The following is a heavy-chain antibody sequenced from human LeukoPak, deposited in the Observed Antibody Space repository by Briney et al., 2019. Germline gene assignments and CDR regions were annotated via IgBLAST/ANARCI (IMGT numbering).Heavy chain of an antibody. D-gene: IGHD2-2*01. CDR3: AKIEGKYQLANIPDS. J-gene: IGHJ4*02. V-gene: IGHV3-30*02. Sequence: PGGSLRLSCVASGFTFSYYGMHWVRQAPGKGLEWVAFIRYDGSNEYYAESVKGRFTISRDNSKNTLYLQMNSLRVEDTAAYYCAKIEGKYQLANIPDSWGQGTRVTVSS. CDR2: IRYDGSNE. CDR1: GFTFSYYG.